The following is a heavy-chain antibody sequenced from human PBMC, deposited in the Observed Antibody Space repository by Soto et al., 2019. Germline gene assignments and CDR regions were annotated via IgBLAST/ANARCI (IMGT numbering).Heavy chain of an antibody. V-gene: IGHV3-23*01. CDR1: GFTFSSYA. Sequence: DVQLLESGGGLVQPGGSVRLSCAASGFTFSSYAMSWVRQAPGKGLEWVSAISGNGADTSYADSVRGRFTISRDNSKNTLYLQMNSLRAEDSALYYCARELPPDLWGQGTLVTVSS. J-gene: IGHJ5*02. CDR3: ARELPPDL. CDR2: ISGNGADT.